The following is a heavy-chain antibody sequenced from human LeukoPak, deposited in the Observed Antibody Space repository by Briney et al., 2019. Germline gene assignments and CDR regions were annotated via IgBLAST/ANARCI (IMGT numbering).Heavy chain of an antibody. V-gene: IGHV5-51*01. J-gene: IGHJ3*02. CDR3: ARQEMVRGHGTFDI. CDR2: IYLGDSET. D-gene: IGHD3-10*01. CDR1: GSSFTSYW. Sequence: GESLKISCKGSGSSFTSYWIAWVRQMPGKGLEWMGIIYLGDSETRYSPSFQGHVTMSVDKSITTAYLEWSSLKAHDTAMFYCARQEMVRGHGTFDIWGEGTMVTDSS.